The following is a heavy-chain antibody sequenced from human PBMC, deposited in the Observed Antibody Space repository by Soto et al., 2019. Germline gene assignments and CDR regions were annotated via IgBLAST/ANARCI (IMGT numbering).Heavy chain of an antibody. Sequence: QVQLQESGPGLVKPSQTLSLTCTVSGGSISSGDYYWSWIRQPPGKGLEWIGYIYYSGSTYYNPSLKSRVTISVDTSKNQFSLKLSSVTAADTAVYYCARDRVIVGSWYGDWFDPWGQGTLVTVSS. D-gene: IGHD6-13*01. V-gene: IGHV4-30-4*01. CDR3: ARDRVIVGSWYGDWFDP. CDR1: GGSISSGDYY. J-gene: IGHJ5*02. CDR2: IYYSGST.